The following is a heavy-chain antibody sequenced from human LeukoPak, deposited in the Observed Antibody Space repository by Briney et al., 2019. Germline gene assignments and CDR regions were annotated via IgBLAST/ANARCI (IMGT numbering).Heavy chain of an antibody. V-gene: IGHV4-34*01. D-gene: IGHD3-10*01. CDR2: INHSGST. Sequence: SETLSLTCAVYGGSFSGYYWSWIRQPPGKGLEWIGEINHSGSTNYNPSLKSRVTISVDTSKNQFSLKLSSVTAADTAVYYCARVTVDYYGSGSYSPWFDPWGQGTLVTVSS. J-gene: IGHJ5*02. CDR1: GGSFSGYY. CDR3: ARVTVDYYGSGSYSPWFDP.